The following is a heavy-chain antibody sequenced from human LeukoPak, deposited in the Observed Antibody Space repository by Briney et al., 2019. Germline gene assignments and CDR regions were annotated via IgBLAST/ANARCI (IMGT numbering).Heavy chain of an antibody. D-gene: IGHD5-24*01. V-gene: IGHV4-4*09. J-gene: IGHJ4*02. CDR1: GGSISSYY. Sequence: PSETLSLTCTVSGGSISSYYWSWIRQPPGKGLEWIGYIYTSGSTNYNPSLKSRVTISVDTSKNQFSMKLSSGTAADTAVYYCGEGGYNYFGCWGQGTLVTV. CDR2: IYTSGST. CDR3: GEGGYNYFGC.